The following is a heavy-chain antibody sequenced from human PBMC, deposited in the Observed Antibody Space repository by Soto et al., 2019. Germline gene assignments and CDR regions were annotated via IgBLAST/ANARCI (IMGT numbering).Heavy chain of an antibody. D-gene: IGHD1-26*01. CDR2: LHSSGST. CDR3: TTDAVAGGRTIDMDV. CDR1: GFSVTSNC. Sequence: GGSLRLSCAASGFSVTSNCMNWVRQAPGKGLEWVSVLHSSGSTYYADPVKGRFTISRDSSKNTLYLEMNSLRAEDTAVYYCTTDAVAGGRTIDMDVWGQGTTVTVSS. V-gene: IGHV3-66*01. J-gene: IGHJ6*02.